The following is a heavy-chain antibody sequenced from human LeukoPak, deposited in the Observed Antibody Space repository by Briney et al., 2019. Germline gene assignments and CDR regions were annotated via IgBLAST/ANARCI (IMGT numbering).Heavy chain of an antibody. D-gene: IGHD1-14*01. CDR1: GGSISSYY. CDR2: IYTSGST. Sequence: PSETLSLTCTVSGGSISSYYWSWIRQPAGKGLEWIGRIYTSGSTIYNPSLKSRVTMSVDTSKNQFSLKLSSVTAADTAVYYCAGGRYESTRLSAYYYYYMDVWGKGTTVTVSS. V-gene: IGHV4-4*07. CDR3: AGGRYESTRLSAYYYYYMDV. J-gene: IGHJ6*03.